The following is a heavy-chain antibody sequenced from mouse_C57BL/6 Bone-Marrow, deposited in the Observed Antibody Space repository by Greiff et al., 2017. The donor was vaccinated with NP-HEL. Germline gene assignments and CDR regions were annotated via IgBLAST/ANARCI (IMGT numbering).Heavy chain of an antibody. Sequence: VQLQQPGAELVKPGASVKVSCKASGYTFTSYWMHWVKQRPGQGLEWIGRIHPSDSDTNYNQKFKGKATLTVDKSSSNAYMQLGSLTSEGSAVYYCAILTAQAAYYFDYWGQGTTLTVSS. CDR1: GYTFTSYW. D-gene: IGHD3-2*02. V-gene: IGHV1-74*01. CDR2: IHPSDSDT. J-gene: IGHJ2*01. CDR3: AILTAQAAYYFDY.